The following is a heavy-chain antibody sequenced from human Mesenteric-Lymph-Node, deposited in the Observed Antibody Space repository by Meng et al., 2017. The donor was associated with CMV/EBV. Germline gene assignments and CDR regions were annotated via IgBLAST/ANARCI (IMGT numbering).Heavy chain of an antibody. Sequence: DYYTHWVRQAPGQGLEWMGWINPNSGGTNYAQKFQGRVTMTRDTSISTAYMELSRLRSDDTAVYYCARAPITIFGVVALEVVYYFDYWGQGTLVTVSS. CDR3: ARAPITIFGVVALEVVYYFDY. D-gene: IGHD3-3*01. V-gene: IGHV1-2*02. J-gene: IGHJ4*02. CDR2: INPNSGGT. CDR1: DYY.